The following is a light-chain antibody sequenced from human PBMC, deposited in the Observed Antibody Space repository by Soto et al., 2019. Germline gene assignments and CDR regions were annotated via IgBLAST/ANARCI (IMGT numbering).Light chain of an antibody. CDR3: QQYDSLPLT. CDR1: QDMSNY. V-gene: IGKV1-33*01. Sequence: DIQMTQSPSSLSASVGDRVTITCQASQDMSNYLNWYQQKPGKAPKLLIYDASHLETGVPSRFSGSGSGTHFTFTISSLQPEDFATYYCQQYDSLPLTFGGGTKVQMK. J-gene: IGKJ4*01. CDR2: DAS.